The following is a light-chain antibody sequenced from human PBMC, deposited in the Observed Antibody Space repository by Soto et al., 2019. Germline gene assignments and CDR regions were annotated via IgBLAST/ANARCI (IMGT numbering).Light chain of an antibody. CDR1: SSDVGSYKF. CDR2: EVT. CDR3: SSYVGTNSVV. V-gene: IGLV2-8*01. Sequence: QSALTQPPSASGSPGQSVTISCTGTSSDVGSYKFVSWYQQHPGKAPKLMIYEVTKRPSGVPDRFSGSKSGNTASLTVSGLQAEDEADYYCSSYVGTNSVVFGGGTKLPS. J-gene: IGLJ2*01.